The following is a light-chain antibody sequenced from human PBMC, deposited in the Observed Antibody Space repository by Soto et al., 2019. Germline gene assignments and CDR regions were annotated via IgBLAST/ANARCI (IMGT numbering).Light chain of an antibody. CDR3: QSYDSSLSAVV. J-gene: IGLJ2*01. Sequence: QSVLTQPPSVSGAPGQRVTISCTGSSSNIGAGYDVHWYQQLPGTAPKLLIYGNSNRPARVPDRFSGSKSGTSASLAITGLKAEDEADYYCQSYDSSLSAVVFGGGTKVTVL. CDR2: GNS. V-gene: IGLV1-40*01. CDR1: SSNIGAGYD.